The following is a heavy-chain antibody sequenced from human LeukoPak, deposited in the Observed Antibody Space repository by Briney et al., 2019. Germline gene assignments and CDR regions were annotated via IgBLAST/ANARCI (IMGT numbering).Heavy chain of an antibody. D-gene: IGHD7-27*01. V-gene: IGHV5-51*01. CDR3: ARGRHGDSANFDY. CDR1: GFSFNDYW. CDR2: MYPGNSDT. Sequence: GESLKISCEGFGFSFNDYWIGWVRQKPGKGLEWMGNMYPGNSDTRYSPSFQSRVTMSADKSISTAYLQWDSLKASDTAMYYCARGRHGDSANFDYWGQGTLVTVSS. J-gene: IGHJ4*02.